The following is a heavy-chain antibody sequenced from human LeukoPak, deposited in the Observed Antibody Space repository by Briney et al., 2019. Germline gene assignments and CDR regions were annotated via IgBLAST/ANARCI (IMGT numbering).Heavy chain of an antibody. D-gene: IGHD2/OR15-2a*01. CDR3: AKAVGDTPRLSALAN. J-gene: IGHJ4*02. V-gene: IGHV3-9*03. CDR2: ISWNSGSI. CDR1: GFTFDDYA. Sequence: GGSLRLSCAASGFTFDDYAMHWVRQAPGKGLEWVSGISWNSGSIGYADSVKGRFTISRDNAKNSLYLQMNSLRAEDMALYYCAKAVGDTPRLSALANWGQGTLVTVSS.